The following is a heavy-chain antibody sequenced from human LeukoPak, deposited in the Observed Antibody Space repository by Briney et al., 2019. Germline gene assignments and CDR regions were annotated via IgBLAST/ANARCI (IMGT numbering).Heavy chain of an antibody. V-gene: IGHV3-74*01. Sequence: PGGSLRLSCAASGFTFSGFWMHWVRQAPGKGQVWISRLHSDGSNTDYADSVKGRFTISRDNAKNSLYLQMNSLRAEDTAVYYCARGPYSSSWYDWFDPWGQGTLVTVSS. CDR1: GFTFSGFW. D-gene: IGHD6-13*01. J-gene: IGHJ5*02. CDR2: LHSDGSNT. CDR3: ARGPYSSSWYDWFDP.